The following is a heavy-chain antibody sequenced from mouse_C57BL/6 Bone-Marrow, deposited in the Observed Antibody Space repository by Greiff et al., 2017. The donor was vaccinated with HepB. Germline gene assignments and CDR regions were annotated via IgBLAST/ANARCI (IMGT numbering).Heavy chain of an antibody. CDR2: ISYDGSN. CDR1: GYSITSGYY. Sequence: VQLKESGPGLVKPSQSLSLTCSVTGYSITSGYYWNWIRQFPGNKLEWMGYISYDGSNNYNPSLKNRISITRDTSKNQFFLKLNSVTTEDTATYYCARTLYLWGQGTTLTVSS. V-gene: IGHV3-6*01. D-gene: IGHD5-1*01. J-gene: IGHJ2*01. CDR3: ARTLYL.